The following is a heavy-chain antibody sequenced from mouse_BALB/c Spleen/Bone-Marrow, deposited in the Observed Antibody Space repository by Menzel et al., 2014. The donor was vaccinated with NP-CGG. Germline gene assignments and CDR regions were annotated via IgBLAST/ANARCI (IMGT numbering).Heavy chain of an antibody. CDR3: ARELSRAMDY. CDR1: GYAFTNYN. Sequence: EVQRVEPGPELVKPGASVKVSCKASGYAFTNYNMFWVKQSHGKSLEWIGYIDPYSGGTNCNQKFKGKATLTVDKSSSTAYMHLNSLTSEDSAVYYCARELSRAMDYWGQGNSVTVSS. V-gene: IGHV1S135*01. J-gene: IGHJ4*01. D-gene: IGHD2-12*01. CDR2: IDPYSGGT.